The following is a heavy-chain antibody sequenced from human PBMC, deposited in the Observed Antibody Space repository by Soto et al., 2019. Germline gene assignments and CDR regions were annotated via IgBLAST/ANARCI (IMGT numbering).Heavy chain of an antibody. CDR3: AREGLSSPVVAFDI. CDR1: GGSISSSSYY. Sequence: QLQLQESGPGLVKPSETLSLTCTVSGGSISSSSYYWGWIRQPPGKGLEWIGSIYYSGSTYYNPSLKSLVTISVDTSKNQFSLKLSSVTAADTAVYYCAREGLSSPVVAFDIWGQGTMVTVSS. V-gene: IGHV4-39*02. J-gene: IGHJ3*02. D-gene: IGHD6-13*01. CDR2: IYYSGST.